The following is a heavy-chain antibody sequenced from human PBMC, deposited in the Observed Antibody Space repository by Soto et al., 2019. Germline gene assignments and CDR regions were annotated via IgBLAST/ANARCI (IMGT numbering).Heavy chain of an antibody. Sequence: SVKVSCKASGGTFSSYAISWVRQAPGQGLEWMGGIIPIFGTANYAQKFQGRVTITADESTSTAYMELSSLRSEDTAVYYCARYRARSITIFGVDPHYYYGMDVWGQGTTVTVSS. V-gene: IGHV1-69*13. CDR1: GGTFSSYA. CDR3: ARYRARSITIFGVDPHYYYGMDV. D-gene: IGHD3-3*01. CDR2: IIPIFGTA. J-gene: IGHJ6*02.